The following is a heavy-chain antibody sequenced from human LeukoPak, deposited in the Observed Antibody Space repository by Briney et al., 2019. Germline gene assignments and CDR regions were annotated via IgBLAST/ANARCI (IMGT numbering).Heavy chain of an antibody. CDR2: ISHSGST. CDR3: ARKTARFLEWLPQYYFDY. J-gene: IGHJ4*02. D-gene: IGHD3-3*01. CDR1: GGSFSDYF. Sequence: SETLSLTCAVYGGSFSDYFWSWLRQPPGKGLEWIGEISHSGSTTYNPSLRSRVTISVDTSKNQFSLKLSSVTAADTAVYYCARKTARFLEWLPQYYFDYWGQGTLVTVSS. V-gene: IGHV4-34*01.